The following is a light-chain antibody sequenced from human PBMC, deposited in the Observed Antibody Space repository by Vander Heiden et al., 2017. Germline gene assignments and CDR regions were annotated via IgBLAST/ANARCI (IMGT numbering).Light chain of an antibody. CDR3: QQSCSTPLT. J-gene: IGKJ4*01. CDR2: AAS. V-gene: IGKV1-39*01. Sequence: DIQMTQSPPSLSASVGDRVTITCRASQSISSYLNWYQQKPGKAPNFLIYAASSLQSGVPSRFSGSGSGTDFTLTISSLQPEDFATYYCQQSCSTPLTFGGGTTVEIK. CDR1: QSISSY.